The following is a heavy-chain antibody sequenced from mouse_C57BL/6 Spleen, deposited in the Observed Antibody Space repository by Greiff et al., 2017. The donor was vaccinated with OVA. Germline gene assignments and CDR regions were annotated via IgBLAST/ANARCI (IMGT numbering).Heavy chain of an antibody. J-gene: IGHJ2*01. Sequence: VQLQQSGPELVKPGASVKIPCKASGYTFTDYNMDWVKQSHGKSLEWIGDINPNNGGTIYTQKFKGKATLTVDKSSSTAYMKLRSLTSEDTAVYYCARRGQLRPFDYWGQGTTLTVSS. D-gene: IGHD3-2*02. CDR3: ARRGQLRPFDY. V-gene: IGHV1-18*01. CDR1: GYTFTDYN. CDR2: INPNNGGT.